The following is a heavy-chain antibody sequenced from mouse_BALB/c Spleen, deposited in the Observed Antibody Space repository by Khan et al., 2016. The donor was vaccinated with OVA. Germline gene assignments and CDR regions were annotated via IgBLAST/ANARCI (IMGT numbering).Heavy chain of an antibody. D-gene: IGHD1-1*01. J-gene: IGHJ2*01. V-gene: IGHV3-2*02. CDR1: GYSITSDYA. Sequence: EVQLVESGPGLMKPSQSLSLTCTVTGYSITSDYAWNWIRQFPGNKLEWMGFISYSGNTNYNPSLKSRISITRDTSKNQFCLQLNSVTTEDTATYYCARVYGGDFDYWGQGTTLTVSS. CDR3: ARVYGGDFDY. CDR2: ISYSGNT.